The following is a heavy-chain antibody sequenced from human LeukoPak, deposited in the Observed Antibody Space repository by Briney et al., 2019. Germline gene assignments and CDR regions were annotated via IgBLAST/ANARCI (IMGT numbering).Heavy chain of an antibody. CDR1: GYTFTSYG. Sequence: ASVKVSCKASGYTFTSYGISWVRQAPGQGLEWMRWISAYNGNTNYAQKLQGRVTLTTDKSTTTAYMELRSLRSDDTAVYYCARDTYFDTTPLDYWGQGTLVTVSS. V-gene: IGHV1-18*01. J-gene: IGHJ4*02. CDR3: ARDTYFDTTPLDY. D-gene: IGHD3-22*01. CDR2: ISAYNGNT.